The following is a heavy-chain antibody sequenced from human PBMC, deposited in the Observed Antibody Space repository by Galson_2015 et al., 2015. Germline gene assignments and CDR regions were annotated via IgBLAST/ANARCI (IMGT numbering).Heavy chain of an antibody. CDR1: GFTVRSNW. J-gene: IGHJ4*02. D-gene: IGHD5-24*01. CDR2: INSDGSST. V-gene: IGHV3-74*01. CDR3: VRMRRVGYNYLFDY. Sequence: SLILACAAAGFTVRSNWMHGGRQAPGEGVVRVSRINSDGSSTSYADSVKGRFTISIYNVKNTLYLQMNSLRAEGTAVYICVRMRRVGYNYLFDYWGQGTLVTVSS.